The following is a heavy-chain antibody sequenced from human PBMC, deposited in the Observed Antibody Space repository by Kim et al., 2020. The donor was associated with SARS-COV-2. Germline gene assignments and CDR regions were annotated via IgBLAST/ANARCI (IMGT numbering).Heavy chain of an antibody. CDR2: IYPGDSDT. J-gene: IGHJ2*01. CDR1: GYSFTSYW. CDR3: ARPSSSGYPLRFHWYFDL. D-gene: IGHD3-22*01. Sequence: GESLKISCKGSGYSFTSYWIGWVRQMPGKGLEWMGIIYPGDSDTRYSPSFQGQVTISADKSISTAYLQWSSLKASDTAMYYCARPSSSGYPLRFHWYFDLWGRATLVTVSS. V-gene: IGHV5-51*01.